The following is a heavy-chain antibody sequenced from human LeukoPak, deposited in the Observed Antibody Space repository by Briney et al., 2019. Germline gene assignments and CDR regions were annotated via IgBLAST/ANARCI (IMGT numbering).Heavy chain of an antibody. CDR3: ARHLMVRGVAHYYFDY. CDR2: IYVGGST. J-gene: IGHJ4*02. Sequence: SQTLSLTCTVSGGSVSIGSYYWSWIRQPAGKGLEWIGRIYVGGSTDYNPSLKSRVTISVDTSKNQFSLKLSSVTAADTAVYYCARHLMVRGVAHYYFDYWGQGTLVTVSS. CDR1: GGSVSIGSYY. D-gene: IGHD3-10*01. V-gene: IGHV4-61*02.